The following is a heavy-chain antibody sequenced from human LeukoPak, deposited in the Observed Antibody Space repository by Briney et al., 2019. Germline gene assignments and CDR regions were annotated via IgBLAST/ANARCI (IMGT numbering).Heavy chain of an antibody. V-gene: IGHV4-39*01. J-gene: IGHJ4*02. Sequence: SETLSLTCTVSGGSISSSSYYWGWIRQPPGKGLEWIGSIYYSGSTYYNPSLKSRVTISVDTSKNQFSLKLSSVTAADTAVYYCARQSRGYFDYWGQGTLVTVSS. CDR2: IYYSGST. CDR1: GGSISSSSYY. CDR3: ARQSRGYFDY.